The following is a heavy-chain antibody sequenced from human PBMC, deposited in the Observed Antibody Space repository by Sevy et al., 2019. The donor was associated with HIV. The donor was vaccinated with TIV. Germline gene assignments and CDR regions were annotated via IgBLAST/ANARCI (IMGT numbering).Heavy chain of an antibody. Sequence: GGSLRLSCAVSGFSFSHYWMTWVRQAPGKGLEWVANIKPDGSEKYYVDSVKGRFTISRDNAKNSLYLQMSSLGVEDTAIYYGARGRGWCDYWGQGIMVTVSS. CDR2: IKPDGSEK. CDR3: ARGRGWCDY. J-gene: IGHJ4*02. V-gene: IGHV3-7*03. D-gene: IGHD6-19*01. CDR1: GFSFSHYW.